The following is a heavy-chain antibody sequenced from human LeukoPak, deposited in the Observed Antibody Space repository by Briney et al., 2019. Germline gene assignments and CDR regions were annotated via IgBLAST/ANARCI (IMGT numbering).Heavy chain of an antibody. V-gene: IGHV1-2*04. CDR3: ARATSYYDILTGYPATPSGYFDL. J-gene: IGHJ2*01. CDR2: INPNSGGT. D-gene: IGHD3-9*01. Sequence: ASVKVSCKASGYTFTGYYMHWVRQAPGQGLEWMGWINPNSGGTNYAQKFQGWVTMTRDTSISTAYMELSRLRSDDTAVYYCARATSYYDILTGYPATPSGYFDLWGRGTLVTVSS. CDR1: GYTFTGYY.